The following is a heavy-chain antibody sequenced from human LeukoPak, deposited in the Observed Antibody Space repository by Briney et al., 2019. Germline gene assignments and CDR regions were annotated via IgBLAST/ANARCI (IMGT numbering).Heavy chain of an antibody. V-gene: IGHV4-39*01. CDR1: GGSISSSSYS. J-gene: IGHJ4*02. D-gene: IGHD2-15*01. Sequence: SETLSLTCTVSGGSISSSSYSWGWIRQPPGKGLEWIGSIYYSGSTYYNPSLKSRVTISVDTSKNQFSLKLSSVTAADTAVYYCASSSAYCSGGSCYFDYWGQGTLATVSS. CDR3: ASSSAYCSGGSCYFDY. CDR2: IYYSGST.